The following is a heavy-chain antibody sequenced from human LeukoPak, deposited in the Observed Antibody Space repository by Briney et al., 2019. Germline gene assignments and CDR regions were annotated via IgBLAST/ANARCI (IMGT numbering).Heavy chain of an antibody. CDR2: ISGSGGST. D-gene: IGHD4-17*01. CDR1: GFTFRSYA. Sequence: GGSLRLSCAASGFTFRSYAMSWVRQAPAQGLEWVSAISGSGGSTYYADSVKGRFTISRDNSKNTLYLQMNSQRAEDTAVYYCAKGPNDYGDYYFDYWGQGTLVTVSS. CDR3: AKGPNDYGDYYFDY. V-gene: IGHV3-23*01. J-gene: IGHJ4*02.